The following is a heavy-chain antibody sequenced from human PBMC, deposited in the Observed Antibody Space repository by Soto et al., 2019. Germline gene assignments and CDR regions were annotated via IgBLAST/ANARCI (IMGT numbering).Heavy chain of an antibody. CDR1: GGSISSYY. V-gene: IGHV4-59*08. CDR3: ARLEGYWSFDI. CDR2: IYYSGST. D-gene: IGHD3-3*01. J-gene: IGHJ2*01. Sequence: QLQLQESGPGLVKPSETLSLTCTVSGGSISSYYWSWIRQPPGKGLEWIGYIYYSGSTNYNPPLTGRATTPVDTSKTHAALKLSSVTAADTAVYYCARLEGYWSFDIWGRGTLVTVSS.